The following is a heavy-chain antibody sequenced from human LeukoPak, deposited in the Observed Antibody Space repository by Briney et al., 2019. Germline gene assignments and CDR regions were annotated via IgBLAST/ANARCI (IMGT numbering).Heavy chain of an antibody. V-gene: IGHV4-39*01. CDR3: ARSPRVATILGPAYVFDL. Sequence: SETLSLTCTVSGGSISSSSYYWGWIRQPPGKGLEWIGSIYYSGSTYYNPSLKSRVTISVDTSKNQFSLKLSSVIATDTAVYYCARSPRVATILGPAYVFDLWGQGTLVPVSS. CDR1: GGSISSSSYY. CDR2: IYYSGST. D-gene: IGHD5-12*01. J-gene: IGHJ3*01.